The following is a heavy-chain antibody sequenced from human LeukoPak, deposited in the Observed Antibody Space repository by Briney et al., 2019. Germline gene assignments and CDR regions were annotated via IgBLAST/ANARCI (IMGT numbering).Heavy chain of an antibody. CDR3: ASGFWSGYYMGPFDY. CDR1: GFTFSSYW. D-gene: IGHD3-3*01. J-gene: IGHJ4*02. CDR2: IKQDGSEK. Sequence: GGSLRLSCAASGFTFSSYWMTWVRRAPGKGLEWVANIKQDGSEKYYVDSVKGRFTISRDNAKKSLYLQMNSLRAEDTAVYYCASGFWSGYYMGPFDYWGQGNLVTVSS. V-gene: IGHV3-7*01.